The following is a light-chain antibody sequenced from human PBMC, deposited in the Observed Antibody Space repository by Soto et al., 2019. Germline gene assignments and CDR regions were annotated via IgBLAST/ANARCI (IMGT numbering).Light chain of an antibody. CDR3: HSYDSSLSGSV. J-gene: IGLJ2*01. CDR2: GNS. CDR1: SSNIGAGYD. Sequence: QSVLTQPPSVSGAPGQRVTISCTGSSSNIGAGYDVHWYQQLPGTAPKLLIYGNSNRPSGVPDRFSGSKSGTPASLAITGLQAEDEADYYRHSYDSSLSGSVFGGGTKLTVL. V-gene: IGLV1-40*01.